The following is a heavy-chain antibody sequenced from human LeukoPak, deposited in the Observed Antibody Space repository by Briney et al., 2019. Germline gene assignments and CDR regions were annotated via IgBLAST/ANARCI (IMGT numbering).Heavy chain of an antibody. V-gene: IGHV1-2*02. Sequence: ASVKVSCKASGYTFTGYYMHWVRQAPGQGLEWMGWINPNSGGTNYAQKFQGRVTMTRDTSISTAYMELSRLRSDDTAVCYCARDILTGYYYFDYWGQGTLVTVSS. CDR2: INPNSGGT. J-gene: IGHJ4*02. D-gene: IGHD3-9*01. CDR3: ARDILTGYYYFDY. CDR1: GYTFTGYY.